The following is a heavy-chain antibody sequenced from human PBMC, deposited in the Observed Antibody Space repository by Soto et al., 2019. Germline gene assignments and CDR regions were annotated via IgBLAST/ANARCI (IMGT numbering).Heavy chain of an antibody. CDR1: GFTFSSYA. CDR3: AKEAVSGWYYFDY. J-gene: IGHJ4*02. V-gene: IGHV3-23*01. CDR2: ISGSGGST. D-gene: IGHD6-19*01. Sequence: EVQLLESGGGLLQPGGSLRLSCAASGFTFSSYAMSWVRQAPGKGLEWVSTISGSGGSTYYADSLKGRFTISRDNSKNTLFLQMSSQGAEDTAVYYCAKEAVSGWYYFDYWGPGTLVTVSS.